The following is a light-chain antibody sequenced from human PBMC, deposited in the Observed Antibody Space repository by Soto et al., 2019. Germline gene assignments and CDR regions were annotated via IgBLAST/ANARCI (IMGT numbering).Light chain of an antibody. CDR3: QQYDNLPPLT. CDR2: DAS. V-gene: IGKV1-33*01. J-gene: IGKJ4*01. Sequence: DFQMTQSPSSLSASVGDRVTITCQASQDISNYLNWYQQKPGKAPKLLIYDASNLETGVPSRFSGSGSGTDFTFTISSLQHEDIATYYCQQYDNLPPLTFGGGTKVEIK. CDR1: QDISNY.